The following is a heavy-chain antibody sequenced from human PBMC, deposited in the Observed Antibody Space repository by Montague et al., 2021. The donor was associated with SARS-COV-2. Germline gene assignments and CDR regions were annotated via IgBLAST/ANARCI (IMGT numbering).Heavy chain of an antibody. J-gene: IGHJ1*01. V-gene: IGHV4-39*01. CDR1: GGFISNSVYY. CDR2: IYYTGST. CDR3: ARHPQH. Sequence: SETLSLTCTVSGGFISNSVYYWGWVRQPPGKGLEWIGSIYYTGSTYYNPSLKSRPTISVDTSENQFSLNLRSMTAADTAVYYCARHPQHWGQGTLVTVSS.